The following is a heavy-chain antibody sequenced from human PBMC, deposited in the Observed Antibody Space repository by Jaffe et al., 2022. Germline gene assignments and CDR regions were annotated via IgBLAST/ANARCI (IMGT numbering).Heavy chain of an antibody. CDR1: GFTFSSYA. J-gene: IGHJ4*02. CDR2: ISGSGGST. D-gene: IGHD5-12*01. Sequence: EVQLLESGGGLVQPGGSLRLSCAASGFTFSSYAMSWVRQAPGKGLEWVSAISGSGGSTYYADSVKGRFTISRDNSKNTLYLQMNSLRAEDTAVYYCAKIGDKVPAAANSHSGYDYVSFDYWGQGTLVTVSS. CDR3: AKIGDKVPAAANSHSGYDYVSFDY. V-gene: IGHV3-23*01.